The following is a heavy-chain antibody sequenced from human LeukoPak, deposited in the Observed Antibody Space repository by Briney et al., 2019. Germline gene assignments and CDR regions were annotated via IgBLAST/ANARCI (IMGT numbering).Heavy chain of an antibody. CDR1: GGSFSGYY. Sequence: SETLSLTCAVYGGSFSGYYWSWIRQPPGKGLEWIGEINHSGSTNYNPSLKSRVTISVDTSKNQSSLKLSSVTAADTAVYYCARGAKYSGSSRGGNYYYGTNVWGQGTTVTVSS. J-gene: IGHJ6*02. CDR3: ARGAKYSGSSRGGNYYYGTNV. V-gene: IGHV4-34*01. D-gene: IGHD1-26*01. CDR2: INHSGST.